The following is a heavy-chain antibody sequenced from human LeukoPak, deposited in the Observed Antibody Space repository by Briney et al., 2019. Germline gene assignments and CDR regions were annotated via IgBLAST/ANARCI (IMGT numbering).Heavy chain of an antibody. V-gene: IGHV4-4*02. Sequence: SETLSLTCAVSGGSISSSNWWSWVRQPPGKGLEWIGEIYHSGSTNYNPSLKSRVTISVDKSKNQFSLKLSSVTAAGTAVYYCARDRYSSSSSLGYWGQGTLVTVSS. CDR2: IYHSGST. CDR1: GGSISSSNW. CDR3: ARDRYSSSSSLGY. D-gene: IGHD6-6*01. J-gene: IGHJ4*02.